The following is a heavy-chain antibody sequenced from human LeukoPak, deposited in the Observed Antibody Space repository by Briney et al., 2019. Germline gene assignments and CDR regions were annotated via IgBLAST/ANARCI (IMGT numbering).Heavy chain of an antibody. D-gene: IGHD5-18*01. V-gene: IGHV3-66*01. CDR1: GFTVSSNY. CDR2: IYSGGST. J-gene: IGHJ4*02. Sequence: PGGSLRLSCAASGFTVSSNYMSWVRQAPGKGLEWVSVIYSGGSTYYADSVKGRFTISRDNSKNTLYLQMNSLRAEDTAVYYCAKDPLNTLMVSPTFDYWGQGTLVTVSS. CDR3: AKDPLNTLMVSPTFDY.